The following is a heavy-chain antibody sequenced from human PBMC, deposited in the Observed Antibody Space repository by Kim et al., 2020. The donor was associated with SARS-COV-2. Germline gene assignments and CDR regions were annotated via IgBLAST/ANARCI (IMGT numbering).Heavy chain of an antibody. J-gene: IGHJ4*02. V-gene: IGHV3-23*01. Sequence: GGSLRLSCAASGFTFSSYAMSWVRQAPGKGLEWVSAISGSGGSTYYADSVKGRFTISRDNSKNTLYLQMNSLRAEDTAVYYCAKGIQYSKQQLVPFDYWGQGTLVTVSS. CDR2: ISGSGGST. D-gene: IGHD6-13*01. CDR3: AKGIQYSKQQLVPFDY. CDR1: GFTFSSYA.